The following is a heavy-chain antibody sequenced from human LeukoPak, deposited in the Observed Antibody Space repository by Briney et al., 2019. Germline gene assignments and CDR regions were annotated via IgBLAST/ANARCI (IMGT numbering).Heavy chain of an antibody. CDR3: AKEVSSPHAFDI. CDR2: IWFDGKNQ. J-gene: IGHJ3*02. Sequence: GRSLRLSCAASGFILNSYGMHWVRQAPGKGLEWVADIWFDGKNQHFADSVRGRFAISRDNSKNTVYLQINSLRAEDTAEYYCAKEVSSPHAFDIWGQGTMVTVSS. CDR1: GFILNSYG. V-gene: IGHV3-33*03.